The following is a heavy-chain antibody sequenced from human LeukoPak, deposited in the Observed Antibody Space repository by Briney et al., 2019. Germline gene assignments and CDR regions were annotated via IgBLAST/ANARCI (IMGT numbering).Heavy chain of an antibody. Sequence: PSETLSLTCTVSGGSISSGGYYWNWIRQHPGKGLEWIGNVYYSGSTDYNPSLRSRVTISVDTSKNQFSLRVTSVTAADTAVYYCARARLSGYSYGTNWFDPWGQGTLVTVSS. CDR3: ARARLSGYSYGTNWFDP. D-gene: IGHD5-18*01. CDR2: VYYSGST. J-gene: IGHJ5*02. V-gene: IGHV4-31*03. CDR1: GGSISSGGYY.